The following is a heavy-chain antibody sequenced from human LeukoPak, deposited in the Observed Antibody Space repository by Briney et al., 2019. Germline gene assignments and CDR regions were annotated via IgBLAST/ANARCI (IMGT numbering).Heavy chain of an antibody. Sequence: GGSLRLSCAASGFTFSSYSMNWVRQAPGKGLEWVSSISSSSSYIYYADSVKGRFTISRDNAKNSLYLQMNSLRAEDTAVYYCARETTVDYLPSDYWGQGTLVTVSS. CDR1: GFTFSSYS. D-gene: IGHD4-17*01. CDR3: ARETTVDYLPSDY. CDR2: ISSSSSYI. J-gene: IGHJ4*02. V-gene: IGHV3-21*01.